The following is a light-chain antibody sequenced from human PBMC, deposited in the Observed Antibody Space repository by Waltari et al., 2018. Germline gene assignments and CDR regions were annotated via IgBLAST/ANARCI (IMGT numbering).Light chain of an antibody. Sequence: EVVLTQSPGTLSLSPGERATLSCRASQTVSSSYLAWYQQKLGQAPMLLIYGASTRATGIPDRCSGSGSGTDFTLTITRLEPEDFAVYYCQQYGTSPPYTFGQGTKLEIK. CDR1: QTVSSSY. CDR3: QQYGTSPPYT. CDR2: GAS. V-gene: IGKV3-20*01. J-gene: IGKJ2*01.